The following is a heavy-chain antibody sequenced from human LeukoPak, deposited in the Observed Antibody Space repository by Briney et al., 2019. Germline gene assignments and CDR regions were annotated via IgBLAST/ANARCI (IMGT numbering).Heavy chain of an antibody. CDR1: GFTFSTYV. V-gene: IGHV3-30*03. Sequence: TGVSLRLSCAASGFTFSTYVMHWVRQAPGKGLEWVALISSDERNKYYADSVKGRFTISRDNSKNTLYLQMNSLRTEDTAVYYCASKWYCGGDCYYQIDFWGQGTLVTVSS. D-gene: IGHD2-21*02. J-gene: IGHJ4*02. CDR2: ISSDERNK. CDR3: ASKWYCGGDCYYQIDF.